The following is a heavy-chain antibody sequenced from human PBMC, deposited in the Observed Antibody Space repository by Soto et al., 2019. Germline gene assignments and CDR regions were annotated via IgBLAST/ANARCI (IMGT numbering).Heavy chain of an antibody. CDR3: ARHDYGGNSGWFGH. CDR1: GGPFSSYA. J-gene: IGHJ5*02. V-gene: IGHV1-69*01. Sequence: SVKISSTATGGPFSSYAISWVRQAPGQGLEWMGGIIPIFGTANYAQKFQGRVTITADESTSTAYMELSSLRSEDTAVYCCARHDYGGNSGWFGHYGELNLFPASS. CDR2: IIPIFGTA. D-gene: IGHD4-17*01.